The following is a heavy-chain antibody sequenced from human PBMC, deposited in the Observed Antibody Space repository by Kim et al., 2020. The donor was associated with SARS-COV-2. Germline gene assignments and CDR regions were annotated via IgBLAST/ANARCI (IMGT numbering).Heavy chain of an antibody. D-gene: IGHD3-10*01. Sequence: SVKVSCKASGGTFSSYAISWVRQAPGQGLEWMGGIIPIFGTANYAQKFQGRVTITADESTSTAYMELSSLRSEDTAVYYCARTSRYYYGSGSGTNFDYWGQGTLVTVSS. V-gene: IGHV1-69*13. CDR1: GGTFSSYA. CDR2: IIPIFGTA. J-gene: IGHJ4*02. CDR3: ARTSRYYYGSGSGTNFDY.